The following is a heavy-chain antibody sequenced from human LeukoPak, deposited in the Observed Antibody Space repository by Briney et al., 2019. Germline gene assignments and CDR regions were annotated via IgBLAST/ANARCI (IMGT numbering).Heavy chain of an antibody. CDR2: IYYSGST. CDR3: ARMGVMATTNDY. CDR1: GGSISSYY. V-gene: IGHV4-59*12. J-gene: IGHJ4*02. Sequence: PSETLSLTCTVSGGSISSYYWSWIRQPPGKGLEWIGYIYYSGSTNYNPSLKSRVTISVDTSKNRFSLKLSSVTAADTTVYYCARMGVMATTNDYWGQGTLVTVSS. D-gene: IGHD5-24*01.